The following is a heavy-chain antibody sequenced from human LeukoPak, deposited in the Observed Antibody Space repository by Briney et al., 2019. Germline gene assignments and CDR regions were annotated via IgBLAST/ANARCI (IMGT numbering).Heavy chain of an antibody. J-gene: IGHJ4*02. Sequence: GGSLQLSCAASGLTFSSYGMHWVRQAPGKGLEWVAFIRYDGSNKYYADSVKGRFTISRDNSKHTLYLQMNSLRAEVTAVYYCAKDLWDGPQGDYWGQGTLVTVSS. V-gene: IGHV3-30*02. CDR2: IRYDGSNK. CDR1: GLTFSSYG. D-gene: IGHD3-16*01. CDR3: AKDLWDGPQGDY.